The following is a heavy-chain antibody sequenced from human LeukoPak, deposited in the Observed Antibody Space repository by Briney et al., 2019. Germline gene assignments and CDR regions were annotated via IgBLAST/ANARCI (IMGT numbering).Heavy chain of an antibody. V-gene: IGHV3-21*01. CDR3: ASATTAAARPPPPPQYYYYYYMDV. J-gene: IGHJ6*03. D-gene: IGHD6-6*01. Sequence: PGGSLRLSCAASGFTFSSYAMSWVRQAPGKGLEWVSSISSSSSYIYYADSVKGRFTISRDNAKNSLYLQMNSLRAEDTAVYYCASATTAAARPPPPPQYYYYYYMDVWGKGTTVTVSS. CDR1: GFTFSSYA. CDR2: ISSSSSYI.